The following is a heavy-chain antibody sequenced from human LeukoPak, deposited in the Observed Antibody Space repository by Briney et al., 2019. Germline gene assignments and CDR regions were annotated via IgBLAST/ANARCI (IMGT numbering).Heavy chain of an antibody. D-gene: IGHD3-3*01. CDR2: IYYSGST. Sequence: PSETLSLTCTVSGGSINSNNYYWGWIRQPPGRGLEWIGSIYYSGSTSYNPSLKSRVSISIDTSKNQFSLKLSSVTAADTAVYYCAREEIFEQHPFDYWGQGTLVTVSS. CDR3: AREEIFEQHPFDY. J-gene: IGHJ4*02. V-gene: IGHV4-39*07. CDR1: GGSINSNNYY.